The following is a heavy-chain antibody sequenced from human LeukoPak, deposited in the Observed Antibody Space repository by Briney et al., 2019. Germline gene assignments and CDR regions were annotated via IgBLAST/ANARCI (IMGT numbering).Heavy chain of an antibody. CDR1: GGSISSSSYY. V-gene: IGHV4-39*01. CDR2: IYYSGST. Sequence: PSETLSLTCTVSGGSISSSSYYWGWIRQPPGKGLEWIGSIYYSGSTYYNPSLKSRVTISVDTSKNQFSLKLSSVTAADTAVYYCASHQQLGHSSSWYWTKMGRDYWGQGTLVTVSS. CDR3: ASHQQLGHSSSWYWTKMGRDY. D-gene: IGHD6-13*01. J-gene: IGHJ4*02.